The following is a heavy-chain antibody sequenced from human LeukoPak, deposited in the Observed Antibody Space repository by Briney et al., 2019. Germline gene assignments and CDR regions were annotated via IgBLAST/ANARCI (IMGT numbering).Heavy chain of an antibody. V-gene: IGHV4-39*07. CDR1: GGSISSSSYY. CDR3: ARATLKSGYYDSSGDRWFDP. Sequence: PSETLSLTCTVSGGSISSSSYYWGWIRQPPGKGLEWIGSIYYSGSTNYNPSLKSRVTISVDTSKNQFSLKLSSVTAADTAVYYCARATLKSGYYDSSGDRWFDPWGQGTLVTVSS. D-gene: IGHD3-22*01. CDR2: IYYSGST. J-gene: IGHJ5*02.